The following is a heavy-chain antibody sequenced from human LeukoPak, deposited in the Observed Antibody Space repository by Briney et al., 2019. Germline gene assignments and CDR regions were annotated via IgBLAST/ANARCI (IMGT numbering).Heavy chain of an antibody. Sequence: ASVKVSCKASGGTFSSYAISWVRQAPGQGLEWMGGIIPIFGTANYAQKFQGRVTITADESTSTAYMELSSLRSEDTAVYYCAREVVKHYDFWSGYYYYYMDVWGKGTTVPVSS. CDR1: GGTFSSYA. CDR2: IIPIFGTA. V-gene: IGHV1-69*13. CDR3: AREVVKHYDFWSGYYYYYMDV. J-gene: IGHJ6*03. D-gene: IGHD3-3*01.